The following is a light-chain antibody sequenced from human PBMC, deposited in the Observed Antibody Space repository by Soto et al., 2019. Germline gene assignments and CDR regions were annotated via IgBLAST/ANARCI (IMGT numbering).Light chain of an antibody. CDR3: QQRSNWPPRIT. CDR1: QSVSNY. V-gene: IGKV3-11*01. CDR2: DAS. J-gene: IGKJ4*01. Sequence: DIVLTQSPATLSLSPGERATLSCRASQSVSNYLAWYQHKPGQAPRLLIYDASNPSTGIPARFSGSVSGTDFTLTISSLEPEDFAVYYCQQRSNWPPRITFGGGTKVEIK.